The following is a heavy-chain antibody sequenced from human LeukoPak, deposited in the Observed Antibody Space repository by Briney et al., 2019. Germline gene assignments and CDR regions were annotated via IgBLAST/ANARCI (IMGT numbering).Heavy chain of an antibody. CDR1: GGSISSSSYY. Sequence: SETLSLTCTVSGGSISSSSYYWGWIRQPPGKGLEWIGSIYYSGSTYYNPSLKSRVTISVDTSKNQFSLKLSSVTAADTAVYYCARGGYYYDTLRWYFDLWVRGTLVTVSS. D-gene: IGHD3-22*01. J-gene: IGHJ2*01. CDR2: IYYSGST. CDR3: ARGGYYYDTLRWYFDL. V-gene: IGHV4-39*07.